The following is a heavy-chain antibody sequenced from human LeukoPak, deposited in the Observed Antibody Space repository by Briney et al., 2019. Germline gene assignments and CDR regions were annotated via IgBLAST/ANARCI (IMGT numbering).Heavy chain of an antibody. J-gene: IGHJ4*02. Sequence: GASVKVSCKASGYTFTGYYIHWVRQAPGQGLEWMGWINPNSGGTIYAQKFQGRFTMTRDTSISTAYMEMSRLRSDDAAVYYCARADPSTVVTPVDYWGQGTLVTVSS. V-gene: IGHV1-2*02. CDR1: GYTFTGYY. CDR2: INPNSGGT. CDR3: ARADPSTVVTPVDY. D-gene: IGHD4-23*01.